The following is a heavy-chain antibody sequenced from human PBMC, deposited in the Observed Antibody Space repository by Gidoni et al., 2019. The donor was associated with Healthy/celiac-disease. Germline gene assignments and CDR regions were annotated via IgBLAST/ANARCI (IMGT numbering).Heavy chain of an antibody. Sequence: QVQLVESGGGVVQPGRSLRLSCAASGFPFSSYGMHWVRQAPGKGLEWVAVISYDGSNKYYADSVKGRFTISRDNSKNTLYLQMNSLRAEDTAVYYCAKPLYDFWSGYSGYFDYWGQGTLVTVSS. CDR2: ISYDGSNK. CDR3: AKPLYDFWSGYSGYFDY. V-gene: IGHV3-30*18. J-gene: IGHJ4*02. D-gene: IGHD3-3*01. CDR1: GFPFSSYG.